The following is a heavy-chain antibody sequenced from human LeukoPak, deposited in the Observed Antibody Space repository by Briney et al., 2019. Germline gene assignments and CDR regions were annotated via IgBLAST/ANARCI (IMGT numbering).Heavy chain of an antibody. CDR2: ISGSGGST. J-gene: IGHJ2*01. D-gene: IGHD3-22*01. CDR3: AKPLHYYYSNAAWYFDL. CDR1: GFTFSSYA. Sequence: GGSLRLSCAASGFTFSSYAMSWVRQAPGKGLEWVSGISGSGGSTYYADSVKGRFTISRDNSKNTLYLQMNSLRADDTAVYYCAKPLHYYYSNAAWYFDLWGRGTLVTVSS. V-gene: IGHV3-23*01.